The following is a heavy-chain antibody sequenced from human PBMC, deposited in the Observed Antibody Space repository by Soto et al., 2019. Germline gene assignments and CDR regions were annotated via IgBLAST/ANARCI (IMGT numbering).Heavy chain of an antibody. CDR1: GGTFSSYA. Sequence: QVQLVQSGAEVKKPGSSVKVSCKASGGTFSSYAISWVRQAPGQGLEWMGGIIPIFGTANYAQKFQGRVTITADESTSSADMEMRSLRSKDTAVYYCAREEAAAGYFGYWGQGILVRVSS. D-gene: IGHD6-13*01. CDR3: AREEAAAGYFGY. CDR2: IIPIFGTA. J-gene: IGHJ4*02. V-gene: IGHV1-69*01.